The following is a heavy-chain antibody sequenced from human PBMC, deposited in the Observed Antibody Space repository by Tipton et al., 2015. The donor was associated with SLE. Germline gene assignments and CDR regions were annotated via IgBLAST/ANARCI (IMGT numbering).Heavy chain of an antibody. V-gene: IGHV3-49*04. J-gene: IGHJ4*02. D-gene: IGHD3-22*01. CDR2: IRSKAYGGTT. Sequence: RSMRLSCTASGFTFGDDAMTWVRQAPGKGLGWGGFIRSKAYGGTTEYAASVKGRFTISKDESKSIAYLQMNSLKTEDTAVYYCTRGPVYDSGGFPFYWGQGTLVTVSS. CDR3: TRGPVYDSGGFPFY. CDR1: GFTFGDDA.